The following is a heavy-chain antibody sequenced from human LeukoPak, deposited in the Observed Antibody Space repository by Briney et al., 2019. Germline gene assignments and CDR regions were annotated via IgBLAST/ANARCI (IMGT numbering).Heavy chain of an antibody. V-gene: IGHV3-11*01. J-gene: IGHJ4*02. CDR1: GFTFSDYY. D-gene: IGHD6-13*01. CDR2: ISGSGSTK. Sequence: PGGSLRLSCAASGFTFSDYYMRWIRQAPGKGLEWVSHISGSGSTKIYADSVKGRFTISRDNAENSLYLQVNSLRAEDTAVYYCARVGSIAAAGTPDYWGQGTLVTVSS. CDR3: ARVGSIAAAGTPDY.